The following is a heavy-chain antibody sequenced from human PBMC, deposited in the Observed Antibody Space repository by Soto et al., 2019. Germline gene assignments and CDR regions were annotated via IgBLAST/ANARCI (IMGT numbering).Heavy chain of an antibody. V-gene: IGHV3-48*03. CDR1: GFPFRSYE. Sequence: PGGSLRLSCAASGFPFRSYEMNWVRQAPGKGLEWISYISSGGSSIYHADSVKGRFTISRDNANNSLFLQMNSLRADDTAVYYCVRYRRGKGPGWFDVWGQGTLVTVSS. CDR2: ISSGGSSI. CDR3: VRYRRGKGPGWFDV. D-gene: IGHD6-13*01. J-gene: IGHJ5*02.